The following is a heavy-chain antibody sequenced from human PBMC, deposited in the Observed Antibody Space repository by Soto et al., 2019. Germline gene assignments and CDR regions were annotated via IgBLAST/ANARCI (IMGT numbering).Heavy chain of an antibody. V-gene: IGHV3-7*01. CDR3: VREDWHRFDS. D-gene: IGHD2-21*01. CDR1: GFMFSAYW. CDR2: LSGGATDK. Sequence: EVQLVESGGGLVQPGGSLRLSCAASGFMFSAYWMSWVRQHPGKGLEWVATLSGGATDKFYVDSVKGRFTISRDDSKNSLYLHMNSLRDEDTAIHYCVREDWHRFDSWGQGTLVTVSS. J-gene: IGHJ4*02.